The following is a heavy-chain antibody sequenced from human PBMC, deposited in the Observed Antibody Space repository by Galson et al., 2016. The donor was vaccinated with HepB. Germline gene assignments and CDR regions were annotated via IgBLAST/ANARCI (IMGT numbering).Heavy chain of an antibody. CDR2: ISSACATI. Sequence: SLRLSCAASGLTFSDSYMSWIRQPPGKGLEWVAYISSACATISYADSVRGRFTISRDNPKNLLFLEMNSLRAEDTALYYCANDQNPRGFDYWGQGTMVTVSS. CDR1: GLTFSDSY. CDR3: ANDQNPRGFDY. V-gene: IGHV3-11*01. D-gene: IGHD2/OR15-2a*01. J-gene: IGHJ4*02.